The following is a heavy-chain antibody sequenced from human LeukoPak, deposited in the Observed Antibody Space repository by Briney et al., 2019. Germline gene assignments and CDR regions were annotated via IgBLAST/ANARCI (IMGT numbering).Heavy chain of an antibody. CDR1: GFTVSSNY. CDR2: IYSGGST. D-gene: IGHD3-10*01. Sequence: GGSLRLSCAASGFTVSSNYMSWVRQAPGKGLEWVSVIYSGGSTYYADSVKGRFTISRDNSKNTLYLQMNSLRAEDTAVYYCARYGSGSYYTTDYFDLWGRGTLVTVSS. J-gene: IGHJ2*01. CDR3: ARYGSGSYYTTDYFDL. V-gene: IGHV3-53*01.